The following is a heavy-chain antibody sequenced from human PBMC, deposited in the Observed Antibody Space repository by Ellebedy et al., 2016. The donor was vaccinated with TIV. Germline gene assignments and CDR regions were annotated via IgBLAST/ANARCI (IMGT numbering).Heavy chain of an antibody. CDR1: GFTFSDHY. Sequence: GGSLRLXCAASGFTFSDHYMDWVRQAPGKGLEWVGRTRNKAKGYTTEYAASVKGRFTISRDDSQNSLYLQMNSLKTEDTALYYCARAGTAATYSYFFPMDVWGQGTTVTVSS. CDR2: TRNKAKGYTT. J-gene: IGHJ6*02. CDR3: ARAGTAATYSYFFPMDV. V-gene: IGHV3-72*01. D-gene: IGHD6-13*01.